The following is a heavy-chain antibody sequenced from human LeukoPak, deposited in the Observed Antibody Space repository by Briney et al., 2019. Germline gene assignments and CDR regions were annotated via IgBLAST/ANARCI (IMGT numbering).Heavy chain of an antibody. CDR3: ARSYGDYGYYYYGMDV. CDR2: INTNTGNP. D-gene: IGHD4-17*01. Sequence: ASVRVSCKVSGYTFTSYAMNWVRQAPGQGLEWMGWINTNTGNPTYVQGFTGRFVFSLDTSVSTAYLQISSLKAEDTAVYYCARSYGDYGYYYYGMDVWGQGTTVTVSS. J-gene: IGHJ6*02. CDR1: GYTFTSYA. V-gene: IGHV7-4-1*02.